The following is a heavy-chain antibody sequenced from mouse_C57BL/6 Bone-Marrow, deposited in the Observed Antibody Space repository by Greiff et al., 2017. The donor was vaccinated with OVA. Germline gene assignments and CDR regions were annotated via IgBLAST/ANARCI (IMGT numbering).Heavy chain of an antibody. D-gene: IGHD1-1*01. Sequence: EVLLVESGGGLVKPGGSLKLSCAASGFAFSDYGMHWVRQAPEKGLEWVAYISSGSSTIYYADTVKGRFTISRDNAKNTLFLQMTSLRSEDAAMYYCARPPYCYGSSWFAYWGQGTLVTVSA. CDR3: ARPPYCYGSSWFAY. J-gene: IGHJ3*01. V-gene: IGHV5-17*01. CDR1: GFAFSDYG. CDR2: ISSGSSTI.